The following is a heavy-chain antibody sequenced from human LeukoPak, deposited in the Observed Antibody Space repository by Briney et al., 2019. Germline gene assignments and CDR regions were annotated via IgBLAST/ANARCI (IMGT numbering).Heavy chain of an antibody. CDR3: ASGGDSGSYFED. J-gene: IGHJ4*02. D-gene: IGHD1-26*01. CDR1: GGSFSGYY. V-gene: IGHV4-34*01. Sequence: SETLSLTCAVYGGSFSGYYWSWIRQPPGKGLEWIGEINHSGSTNYNPSLKSRVTISVDTSKNQFSLKLSSVTAGDTAVYYCASGGDSGSYFEDWGQGTLVTVSS. CDR2: INHSGST.